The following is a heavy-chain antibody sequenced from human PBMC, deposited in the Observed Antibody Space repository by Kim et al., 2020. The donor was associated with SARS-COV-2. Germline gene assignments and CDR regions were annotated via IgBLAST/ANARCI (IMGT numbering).Heavy chain of an antibody. CDR1: GVTFSSYG. CDR2: ISYDGSNK. CDR3: ARRWFDP. Sequence: GGSLRLSCAASGVTFSSYGMHWVRQAPGKGLEWVAVISYDGSNKYYADSVKGRFTISRDNSKNTLYLQMNSLRAEDTAVYYCARRWFDPWGEGTLVTGSS. V-gene: IGHV3-33*05. J-gene: IGHJ5*02.